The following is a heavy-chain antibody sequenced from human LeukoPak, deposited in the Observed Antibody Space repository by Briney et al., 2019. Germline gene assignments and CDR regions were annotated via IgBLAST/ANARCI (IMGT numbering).Heavy chain of an antibody. CDR2: IYASGST. CDR1: GGSISGGSFY. CDR3: ARGGDSSSWSVDY. Sequence: PSETLSLTCTVSGGSISGGSFYWIWIRQPAGKGLEWIGRIYASGSTNYNSSLKSRVTISVDTSKNQFSLRLSSVTAADTAVYYCARGGDSSSWSVDYWGQGTLVTVSS. J-gene: IGHJ4*02. V-gene: IGHV4-61*02. D-gene: IGHD6-13*01.